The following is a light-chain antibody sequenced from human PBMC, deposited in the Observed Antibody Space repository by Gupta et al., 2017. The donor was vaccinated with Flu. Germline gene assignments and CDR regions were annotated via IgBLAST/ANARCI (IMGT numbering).Light chain of an antibody. CDR2: AS. V-gene: IGKV1-9*01. J-gene: IGKJ4*01. Sequence: ASTLQSGVPSRFSGSGSGTEFTLTISSLQPEDFATYYCQNLSKRPSLTFGEGTNVEIK. CDR3: QNLSKRPSLT.